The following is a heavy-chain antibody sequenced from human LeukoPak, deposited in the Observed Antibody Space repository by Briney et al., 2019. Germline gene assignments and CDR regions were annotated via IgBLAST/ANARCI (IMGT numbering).Heavy chain of an antibody. J-gene: IGHJ4*02. CDR1: GFTFSSYG. Sequence: GGSLRLSCAASGFTFSSYGMHWVRQAPGKGLEWVAVISYDGSNKYYADSVKGRFTISRDNSKNTLYLQMNSLRAEDTAVYYCAKPLYSSSSIFDYWGQGTLVTVSS. D-gene: IGHD6-6*01. CDR3: AKPLYSSSSIFDY. CDR2: ISYDGSNK. V-gene: IGHV3-30*18.